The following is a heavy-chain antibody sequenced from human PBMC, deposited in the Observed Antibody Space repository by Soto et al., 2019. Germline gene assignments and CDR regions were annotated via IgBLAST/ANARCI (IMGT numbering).Heavy chain of an antibody. CDR3: ARARSGXXXDAFDL. J-gene: IGHJ3*01. D-gene: IGHD3-3*01. Sequence: TLSLTCTVSGVSIRSYFWSWVRQPPGRGLEWVGYIFVSGDSNYNPSLKSRVSISLDTSRNQFSLRLSSVTPADTAVYYCARARSGXXXDAFDLXRQGTMVT. CDR1: GVSIRSYF. V-gene: IGHV4-59*01. CDR2: IFVSGDS.